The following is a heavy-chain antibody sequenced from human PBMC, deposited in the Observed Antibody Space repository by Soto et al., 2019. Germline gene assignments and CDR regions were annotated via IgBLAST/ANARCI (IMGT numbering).Heavy chain of an antibody. Sequence: ASVKVSCKASGYTFTGYYMHWVRQAPGQGLEWMGWINPNSGGTNYAQKFQGRVTMTRDTSISTAYMELSRLRSDDTAVYYCARELERRSYYYYYGMDAWGQGTTVTVSS. D-gene: IGHD1-1*01. CDR2: INPNSGGT. CDR3: ARELERRSYYYYYGMDA. V-gene: IGHV1-2*02. CDR1: GYTFTGYY. J-gene: IGHJ6*02.